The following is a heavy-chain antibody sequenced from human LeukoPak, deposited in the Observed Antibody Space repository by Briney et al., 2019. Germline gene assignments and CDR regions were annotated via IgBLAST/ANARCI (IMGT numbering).Heavy chain of an antibody. Sequence: GGSLRLSCAASGFTFNNYNMNWVRQAPGKALEWVSSITSSSTYIFYADSVKGRFTISRDNAKNSLYLQMNSLRAEDTAVYYCARVGNGDYRYYFYMDVWGKGTTVTISS. CDR2: ITSSSTYI. CDR3: ARVGNGDYRYYFYMDV. V-gene: IGHV3-21*04. CDR1: GFTFNNYN. J-gene: IGHJ6*03. D-gene: IGHD4-17*01.